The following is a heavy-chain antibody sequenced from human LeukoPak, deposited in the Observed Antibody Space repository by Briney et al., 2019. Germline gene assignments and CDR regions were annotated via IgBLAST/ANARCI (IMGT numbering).Heavy chain of an antibody. D-gene: IGHD6-13*01. CDR2: MNPNSGNT. J-gene: IGHJ6*02. Sequence: ASVKVSCKASGYTFTNYDINWVRRATGQGLEWMGWMNPNSGNTGYAQKFQGRVTMTRSTSISTAYMELSSLTSEDTAVYYCATHVAGRYYYGMDVCGQGTTVTVSS. CDR3: ATHVAGRYYYGMDV. V-gene: IGHV1-8*01. CDR1: GYTFTNYD.